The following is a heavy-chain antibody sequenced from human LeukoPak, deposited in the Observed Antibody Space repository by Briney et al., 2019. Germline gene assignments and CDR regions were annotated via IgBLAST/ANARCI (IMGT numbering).Heavy chain of an antibody. CDR3: ARAGEDVVLGPAPVGGSPYNWFDP. J-gene: IGHJ5*02. CDR1: GFTFSHYA. D-gene: IGHD2-2*01. CDR2: ISYHGIDK. Sequence: GGSLRLSCAASGFTFSHYAMHWVRQAPGKGLEWVAVISYHGIDKYYADSVKGRFTISRDNSKNALYPQMNSLRPEDTAVYYCARAGEDVVLGPAPVGGSPYNWFDPWGQGTLVTVSS. V-gene: IGHV3-30-3*01.